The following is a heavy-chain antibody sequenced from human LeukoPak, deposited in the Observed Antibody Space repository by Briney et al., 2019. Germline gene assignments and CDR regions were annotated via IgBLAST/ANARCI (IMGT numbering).Heavy chain of an antibody. CDR2: IIPIFGTA. CDR3: AREKIAAAGVGDY. J-gene: IGHJ4*02. CDR1: GGTFSSYA. V-gene: IGHV1-69*13. Sequence: SVKVSCKASGGTFSSYAISWVRQAPGQGLEWMGGIIPIFGTANYAQKFQGRVTITADESTSTAYMELSSLRSEDTAVYYCAREKIAAAGVGDYWGQGTLVTVSS. D-gene: IGHD6-13*01.